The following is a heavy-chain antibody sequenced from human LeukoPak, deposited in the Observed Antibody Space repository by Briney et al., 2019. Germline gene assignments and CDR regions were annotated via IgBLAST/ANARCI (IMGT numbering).Heavy chain of an antibody. CDR2: ISWNSGSI. CDR3: AKDIATGNRLYYFDY. CDR1: GFTFSSHW. D-gene: IGHD1-14*01. J-gene: IGHJ4*02. Sequence: PGGSLRLSCAASGFTFSSHWMSWVRQAPGKGLEWVSGISWNSGSIGYADSVKGRFTISRDNAKNSLYLQMNSLRAEDTALYYCAKDIATGNRLYYFDYWGQGTLVTVSS. V-gene: IGHV3-9*01.